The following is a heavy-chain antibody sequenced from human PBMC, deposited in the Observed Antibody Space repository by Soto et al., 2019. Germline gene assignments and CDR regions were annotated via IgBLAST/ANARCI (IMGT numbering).Heavy chain of an antibody. CDR1: GFAFSGYA. V-gene: IGHV3-30*04. Sequence: RMVESGGNVVQPGRSLGLSCAVSGFAFSGYAMHWVRQAPGKVLEWVARISYDGSSQVYADSVKGRFTISRDNSERTLSLQMNSLRPEDTAVYYCARDQTYYDSRYGMDVWGQGTTVTVSS. CDR2: ISYDGSSQ. CDR3: ARDQTYYDSRYGMDV. J-gene: IGHJ6*02. D-gene: IGHD3-16*01.